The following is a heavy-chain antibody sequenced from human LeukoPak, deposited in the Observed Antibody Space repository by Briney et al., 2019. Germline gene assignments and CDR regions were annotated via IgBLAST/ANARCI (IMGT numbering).Heavy chain of an antibody. V-gene: IGHV1-69*13. CDR1: GGTFSSYA. Sequence: GASVKVSCKASGGTFSSYAISWVRQAPGQGLEWMGGIIPIFGTANYAQKFQGRVTITADESTSTAYMELSSLRSDDTAVYYCARNVLRYFDWLLPPLYYYYGMDVWGQGTTVTVSS. J-gene: IGHJ6*02. D-gene: IGHD3-9*01. CDR3: ARNVLRYFDWLLPPLYYYYGMDV. CDR2: IIPIFGTA.